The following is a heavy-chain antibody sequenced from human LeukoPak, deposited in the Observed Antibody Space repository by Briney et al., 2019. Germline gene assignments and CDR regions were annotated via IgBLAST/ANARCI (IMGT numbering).Heavy chain of an antibody. J-gene: IGHJ5*02. CDR1: GGSFSGYY. D-gene: IGHD2-2*01. CDR2: INHSGST. V-gene: IGHV4-34*01. Sequence: KPSEPLSLTCAVYGGSFSGYYWSWIRQPPGKGLEWIGEINHSGSTNYNPSLKSRVTISVDTSKNQFSLKLSSVTAADTAVYYCARDNCSSTSCYLDPWGQGTLVTVSS. CDR3: ARDNCSSTSCYLDP.